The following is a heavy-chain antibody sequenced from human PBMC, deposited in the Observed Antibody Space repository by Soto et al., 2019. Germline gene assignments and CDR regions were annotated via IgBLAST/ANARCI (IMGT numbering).Heavy chain of an antibody. CDR2: ISGSGGST. Sequence: GGSLRLSCAASGFTFSSYAMSWVRQAPGKGLEWVSAISGSGGSTYYADSVKGRFTIPRDNSKNTLYLQMNSLRAEDTAVYYCAKVRQWLANYYYYGMDVWGQGTTVTVSS. V-gene: IGHV3-23*01. J-gene: IGHJ6*02. CDR1: GFTFSSYA. D-gene: IGHD6-19*01. CDR3: AKVRQWLANYYYYGMDV.